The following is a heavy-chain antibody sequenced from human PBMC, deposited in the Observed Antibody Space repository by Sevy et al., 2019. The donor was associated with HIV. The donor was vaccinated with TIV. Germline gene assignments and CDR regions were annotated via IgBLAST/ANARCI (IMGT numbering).Heavy chain of an antibody. CDR3: TTDADSGTYDY. J-gene: IGHJ4*02. D-gene: IGHD6-13*01. CDR1: GFTFSNAW. Sequence: GGSLRLSCAASGFTFSNAWMSWVRQAPGKGLEWVGRIKSKTDGGTTDYAAHVKGRFTISRDDSKNTLYLQMNSLKTEDTAVYYCTTDADSGTYDYWGQGTLVTVSS. V-gene: IGHV3-15*01. CDR2: IKSKTDGGTT.